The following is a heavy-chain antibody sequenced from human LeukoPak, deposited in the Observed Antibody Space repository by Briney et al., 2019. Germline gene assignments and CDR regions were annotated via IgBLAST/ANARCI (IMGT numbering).Heavy chain of an antibody. J-gene: IGHJ4*02. CDR1: GYSISSGYY. CDR2: IYHSGST. Sequence: SETLSLTCTVSGYSISSGYYWGWIRQPPGKGLEWIGSIYHSGSTYYNPSLKSRVTISVDTSKNQFSLKLSSVTAADTAVYYCARELGASSGWFFFGYWGQGTLVTVSS. CDR3: ARELGASSGWFFFGY. D-gene: IGHD6-19*01. V-gene: IGHV4-38-2*02.